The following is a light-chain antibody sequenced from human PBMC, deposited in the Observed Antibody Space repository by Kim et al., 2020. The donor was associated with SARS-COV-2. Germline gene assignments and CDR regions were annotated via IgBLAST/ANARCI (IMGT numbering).Light chain of an antibody. J-gene: IGKJ4*01. V-gene: IGKV1-39*01. CDR1: QSISMY. CDR3: QQSYRTPLT. CDR2: AAS. Sequence: DIQMTQSPSSLSASVGDRVTITCRASQSISMYLNWYQQKPGKAPKLLIYAASSLQSGVPSRFSGSGSGTDFTLTISSLQPEDFATYYCQQSYRTPLTFGGGTKVEI.